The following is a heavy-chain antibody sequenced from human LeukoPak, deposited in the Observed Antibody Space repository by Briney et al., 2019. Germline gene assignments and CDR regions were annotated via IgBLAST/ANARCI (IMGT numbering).Heavy chain of an antibody. D-gene: IGHD3-22*01. V-gene: IGHV4-39*07. CDR2: IYYSGST. J-gene: IGHJ5*02. CDR3: ARGDSSGLDWFDP. Sequence: SETLSLTCTVSGGSISSSSYYWGWIRQPPGKGLEWIGSIYYSGSTYYNPSLKSRVTISVDTSKNQFSLKLSSVTAADTAVYYCARGDSSGLDWFDPWGQGTLVTVSS. CDR1: GGSISSSSYY.